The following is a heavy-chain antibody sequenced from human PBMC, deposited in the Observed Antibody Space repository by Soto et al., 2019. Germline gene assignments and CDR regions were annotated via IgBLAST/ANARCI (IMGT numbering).Heavy chain of an antibody. V-gene: IGHV1-69*01. CDR1: GDTFKNCV. Sequence: QVQVVHSGVEVRRPGSSVKVSCKASGDTFKNCVISWVRQAPGQSLEWMGGIIPLFGTTDFAQRFQGRLTITTDESTTTAYMELSRLRSEDTATYYCAAELGFGKLSVVWGQGTTVIVSS. CDR3: AAELGFGKLSVV. J-gene: IGHJ6*02. D-gene: IGHD3-10*01. CDR2: IIPLFGTT.